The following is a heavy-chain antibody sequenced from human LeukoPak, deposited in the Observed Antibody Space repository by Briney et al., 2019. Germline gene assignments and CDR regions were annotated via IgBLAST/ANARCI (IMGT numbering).Heavy chain of an antibody. V-gene: IGHV3-23*01. J-gene: IGHJ4*02. CDR3: VKGGWLDN. CDR2: ISSSGDNT. CDR1: GXTFTGYD. D-gene: IGHD1-26*01. Sequence: GGSLRLSCAASGXTFTGYDVNWVRQSPGKGLEWVSGISSSGDNTHYADSVKGRFTISRDNSNNTLCLQMNSLRAEDTALYYCVKGGWLDNWGQGTLVTVSS.